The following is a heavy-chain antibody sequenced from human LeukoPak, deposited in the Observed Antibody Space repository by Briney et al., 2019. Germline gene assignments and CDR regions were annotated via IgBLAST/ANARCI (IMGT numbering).Heavy chain of an antibody. Sequence: GESLQISCKGSGYSFTSYWISWVRQVPGKGLEWMGRIDPSDSYNNYSPSFQGHVTISADKSISTAYLQWSSLKASDTAMYYCASPSEYQLPKAWGQGTLVTVSS. CDR2: IDPSDSYN. V-gene: IGHV5-10-1*01. J-gene: IGHJ4*02. CDR3: ASPSEYQLPKA. D-gene: IGHD2-2*01. CDR1: GYSFTSYW.